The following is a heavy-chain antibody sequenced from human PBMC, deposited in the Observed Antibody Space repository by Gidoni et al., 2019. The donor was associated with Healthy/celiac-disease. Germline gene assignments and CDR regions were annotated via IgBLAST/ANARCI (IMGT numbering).Heavy chain of an antibody. Sequence: QVQLQESGPGLVKPSETLSLTCTVSGGSISSYYWSWIRQPPGKGLEWIGYIYYSGSTNYNPSLKSRVTISVDTSKNQFSLKLSSVTAADTAVYYCARAPPLRGVVSSRDAFDIWGQGTMVTVSS. CDR2: IYYSGST. CDR1: GGSISSYY. D-gene: IGHD2-15*01. CDR3: ARAPPLRGVVSSRDAFDI. J-gene: IGHJ3*02. V-gene: IGHV4-59*01.